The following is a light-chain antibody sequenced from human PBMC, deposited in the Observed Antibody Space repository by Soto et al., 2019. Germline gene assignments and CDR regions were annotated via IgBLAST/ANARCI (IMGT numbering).Light chain of an antibody. CDR2: WAS. V-gene: IGKV4-1*01. CDR3: HQYYSTPWT. CDR1: QSVLSSSNEKNY. Sequence: DIVMTQSPDSLAVSLGERATINCRSSQSVLSSSNEKNYLAWYQQKPGQSPRVLIYWASTRESGVPERFSGSGSGTDFSLTVSSLQAEDEAVYYCHQYYSTPWTFGQGTKVDIK. J-gene: IGKJ1*01.